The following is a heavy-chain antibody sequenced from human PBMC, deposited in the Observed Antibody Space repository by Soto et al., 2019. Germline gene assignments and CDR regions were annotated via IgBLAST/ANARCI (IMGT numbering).Heavy chain of an antibody. CDR2: IYYSGST. D-gene: IGHD3-16*01. Sequence: QVQLQESGPGLVKPSQTLSLICTVSGGSISSGGYYWSWIRQHPGKGLEWIGYIYYSGSTYYNPSLKSRVTTSVDTSKNQFSLKLTSVTAADTAVYYCARDWGRDGCFDYWGQGTLVTVSS. CDR1: GGSISSGGYY. J-gene: IGHJ4*02. CDR3: ARDWGRDGCFDY. V-gene: IGHV4-31*03.